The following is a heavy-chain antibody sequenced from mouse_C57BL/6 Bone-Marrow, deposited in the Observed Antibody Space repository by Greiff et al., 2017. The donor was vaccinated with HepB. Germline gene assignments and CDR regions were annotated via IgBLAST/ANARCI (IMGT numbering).Heavy chain of an antibody. CDR2: IDPEDGDT. J-gene: IGHJ4*01. V-gene: IGHV14-1*01. D-gene: IGHD2-4*01. Sequence: EVQLVESGAELVRPGASVKLSCTASGFNIKDYYMHWVKQRPEQGLEWIGRIDPEDGDTEYAPKFQGQATMTADTSSNTAYLQLSSLTSEDTAVYYCTTPPIYYDYPYAMDYWGQGTSVTVSS. CDR3: TTPPIYYDYPYAMDY. CDR1: GFNIKDYY.